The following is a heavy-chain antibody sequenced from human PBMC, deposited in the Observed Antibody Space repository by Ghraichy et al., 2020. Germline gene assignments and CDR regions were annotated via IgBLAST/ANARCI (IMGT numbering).Heavy chain of an antibody. CDR3: ARDEIEGIFITGLPKANDAFDI. V-gene: IGHV1-18*04. CDR2: ISAYNGNT. J-gene: IGHJ3*02. D-gene: IGHD1-20*01. CDR1: GYTFTSYG. Sequence: ASVKVSCKASGYTFTSYGISWVRQAPGQGLEWMGWISAYNGNTNYAQKLQGRVTMTTDTSTSTAYMELRSLRSDDTAVYYCARDEIEGIFITGLPKANDAFDIWGQGTMVTVSS.